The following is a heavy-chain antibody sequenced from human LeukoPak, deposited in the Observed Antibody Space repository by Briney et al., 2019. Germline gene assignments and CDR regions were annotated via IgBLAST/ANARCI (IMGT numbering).Heavy chain of an antibody. D-gene: IGHD3-3*01. CDR1: GGSFSGYY. CDR3: ARGFLEWLLSNDAFDI. J-gene: IGHJ3*02. CDR2: INHSGST. Sequence: KPSETLSLTCAVYGGSFSGYYRSWIRQPPGKGLEWIGEINHSGSTNYNPSLKSRVTISVDTSKNQFSLKLSSVTAADTAVYYCARGFLEWLLSNDAFDIWGQGAMVTVSS. V-gene: IGHV4-34*01.